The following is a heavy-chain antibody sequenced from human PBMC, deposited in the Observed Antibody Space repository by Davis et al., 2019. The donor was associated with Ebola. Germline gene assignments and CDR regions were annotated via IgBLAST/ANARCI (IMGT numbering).Heavy chain of an antibody. CDR1: SGSISSYY. Sequence: SETLSFTCTVSSGSISSYYWSWIRQPPGKGLEWIGYIYYSGGTNYNPSLKSRVTISLDTSKKQFSLRLSSVTAADTAVYYCARDHQANWFDPWGQGTLVTVSS. CDR3: ARDHQANWFDP. D-gene: IGHD2-2*01. V-gene: IGHV4-59*01. CDR2: IYYSGGT. J-gene: IGHJ5*02.